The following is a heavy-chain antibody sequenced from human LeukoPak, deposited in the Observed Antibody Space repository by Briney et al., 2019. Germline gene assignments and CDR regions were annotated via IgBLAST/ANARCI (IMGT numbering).Heavy chain of an antibody. CDR1: GFTFDDYD. J-gene: IGHJ5*02. CDR2: ISWNGRNT. Sequence: GGSLRLSCAASGFTFDDYDLNWVRQAPGKGLEWVSGISWNGRNTAYAESLKGRFTISRDNAKNSLYLQMNSLRDEDTAVYYCARESGYHGSGFDPWGQGTLVTVSS. CDR3: ARESGYHGSGFDP. D-gene: IGHD3-10*01. V-gene: IGHV3-20*04.